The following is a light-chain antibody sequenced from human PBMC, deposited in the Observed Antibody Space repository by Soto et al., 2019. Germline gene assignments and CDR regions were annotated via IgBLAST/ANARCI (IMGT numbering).Light chain of an antibody. V-gene: IGKV1-5*03. CDR3: QHYNSYSEA. Sequence: MQVTQSPSALSASLRDRVTITCRASQSISSWLAWYQQKPGKAPKLLIYKASSLESGVPSRFSGSGSGTEFTLTISSLQPDDFATYYCQHYNSYSEAFSQGTKV. CDR1: QSISSW. J-gene: IGKJ1*01. CDR2: KAS.